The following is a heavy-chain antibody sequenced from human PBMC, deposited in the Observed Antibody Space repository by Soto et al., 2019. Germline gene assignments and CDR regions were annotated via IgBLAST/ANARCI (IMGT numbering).Heavy chain of an antibody. CDR3: ARSGQYYYGSGSYYSLVGYYYMDV. Sequence: SETLSLTCAVYGGSFSGYYWSWIRQPPGKGLEWIGEINHSGSTNYNPSLKSRVTISVDTSKNQFSLKLSSVTAADTAVYYCARSGQYYYGSGSYYSLVGYYYMDVWGKGTTVTVSS. J-gene: IGHJ6*03. CDR2: INHSGST. V-gene: IGHV4-34*01. CDR1: GGSFSGYY. D-gene: IGHD3-10*01.